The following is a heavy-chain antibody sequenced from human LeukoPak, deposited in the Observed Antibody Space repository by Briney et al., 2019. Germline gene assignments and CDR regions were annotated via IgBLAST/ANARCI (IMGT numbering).Heavy chain of an antibody. CDR1: GFSFKDYG. V-gene: IGHV3-9*01. D-gene: IGHD1-26*01. CDR3: AKHLTATNTYIFFGLDV. CDR2: INWNGGGT. Sequence: PGGSLRLSCAATGFSFKDYGMHWVRQPPGKGLEWVSAINWNGGGTDYADSVKGRFTIYRDNAKTSLYLQLSRLRPEDTALYYCAKHLTATNTYIFFGLDVWGQGTSVTVSS. J-gene: IGHJ6*02.